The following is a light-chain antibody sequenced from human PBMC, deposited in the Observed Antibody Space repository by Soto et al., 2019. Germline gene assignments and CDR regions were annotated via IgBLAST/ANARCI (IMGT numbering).Light chain of an antibody. CDR1: SGYVSYI. V-gene: IGLV4-60*03. Sequence: QPVLTQSSSASASLGSSVKLACTLNSGYVSYIVAWHQLKPGKAPRYLMKLEGTGRYNKGSGVPDRFSGSSSGPDRYLIISNLQSEDEADYYCETWANNVWVFGGGTKLTVL. CDR3: ETWANNVWV. J-gene: IGLJ3*02. CDR2: LEGTGRY.